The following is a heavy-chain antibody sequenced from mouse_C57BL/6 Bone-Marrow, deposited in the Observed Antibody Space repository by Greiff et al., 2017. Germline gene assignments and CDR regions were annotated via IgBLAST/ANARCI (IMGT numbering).Heavy chain of an antibody. CDR1: GFTFSSYG. CDR2: ISSGGSYT. J-gene: IGHJ3*01. CDR3: ATYYGSSPAWFAY. D-gene: IGHD1-1*01. Sequence: EVKVVDSGGDLVKPGGSLKLSCAASGFTFSSYGMSWVRQTPDKRLEWVATISSGGSYTYYPDSVKGRFTISRDNAKNTLYLQMSSLKSEDTAMYYCATYYGSSPAWFAYWGQGTLVTVSA. V-gene: IGHV5-6*01.